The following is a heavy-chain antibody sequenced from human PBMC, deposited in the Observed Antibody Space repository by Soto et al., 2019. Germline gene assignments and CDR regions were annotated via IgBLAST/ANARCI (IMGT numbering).Heavy chain of an antibody. Sequence: QVQLQESGPGLVKPSQTLSLTCTVSGDPISSINNYWSWIRQPPGEGLEWIGFISYSGTTSYSPSLKSRVAISLDTSKNQFSLSLNFVTAADTAVYYCARGRGYSYGLDPWGQGSLVTVSS. V-gene: IGHV4-30-4*01. CDR2: ISYSGTT. CDR3: ARGRGYSYGLDP. CDR1: GDPISSINNY. D-gene: IGHD5-18*01. J-gene: IGHJ5*02.